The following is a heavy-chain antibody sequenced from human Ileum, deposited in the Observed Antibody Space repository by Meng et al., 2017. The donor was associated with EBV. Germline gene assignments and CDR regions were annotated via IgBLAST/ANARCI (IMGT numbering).Heavy chain of an antibody. CDR1: GGSISSSNW. J-gene: IGHJ4*02. CDR3: ASFPPPGKQWLVTDY. CDR2: IYHSGST. D-gene: IGHD6-19*01. Sequence: VHVQEAGPALVKPSGTRALTCAVSGGSISSSNWWSWVRQPPGKGLEWIGEIYHSGSTNYNPSLKSRVTISVDKSKNQFSLKLSSVTAADTAVYYCASFPPPGKQWLVTDYWGQGTLVTVSS. V-gene: IGHV4-4*02.